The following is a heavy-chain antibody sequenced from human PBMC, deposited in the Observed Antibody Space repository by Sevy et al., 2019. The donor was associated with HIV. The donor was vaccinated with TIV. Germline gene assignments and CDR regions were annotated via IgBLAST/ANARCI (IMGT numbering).Heavy chain of an antibody. V-gene: IGHV1-18*01. Sequence: ASVKVSCKASGYTFTSYGISWVRQAPGQGLEWMGWISAYNGNTNYAQKLQGRVTMTTDTSTSTAYMELRSLRSDDTAVYYCARDLSDYSSSWRKARGNYYYYYGMDVWGQGTTVTVSS. D-gene: IGHD6-13*01. CDR3: ARDLSDYSSSWRKARGNYYYYYGMDV. CDR1: GYTFTSYG. CDR2: ISAYNGNT. J-gene: IGHJ6*02.